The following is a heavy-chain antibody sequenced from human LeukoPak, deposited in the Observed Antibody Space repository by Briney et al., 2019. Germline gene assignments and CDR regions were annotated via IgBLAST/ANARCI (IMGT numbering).Heavy chain of an antibody. CDR2: ISAYNGNT. J-gene: IGHJ4*02. D-gene: IGHD3-22*01. CDR3: ARSPRYYDSNGYYSTSLTSRRYYSDY. V-gene: IGHV1-18*01. Sequence: ASVKVSCKASGYTFTSYGISWVRQAPGQGLEWMGWISAYNGNTNYAQKLQGRVTMTTDTSTSTAYMELRSLRSDDTAVYYRARSPRYYDSNGYYSTSLTSRRYYSDYWGQGTLVTVSS. CDR1: GYTFTSYG.